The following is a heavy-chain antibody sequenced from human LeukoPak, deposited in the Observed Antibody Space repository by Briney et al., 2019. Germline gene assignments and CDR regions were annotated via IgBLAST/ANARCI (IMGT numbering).Heavy chain of an antibody. CDR2: IYYSGST. Sequence: SETLSLTCTVSGGSITSYYWSWIRQPPGKGLEWIGYIYYSGSTNYNPSLKSRVTISVDTSKNQFSLRLNSVTAADTAMYYCAKSGGYGLIDYWGQGTRVTVSS. CDR3: AKSGGYGLIDY. J-gene: IGHJ4*02. CDR1: GGSITSYY. D-gene: IGHD1-26*01. V-gene: IGHV4-59*08.